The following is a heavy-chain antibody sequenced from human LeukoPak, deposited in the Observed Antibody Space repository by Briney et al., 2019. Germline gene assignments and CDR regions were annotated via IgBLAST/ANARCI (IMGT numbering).Heavy chain of an antibody. CDR3: ARDRGYQYFDY. Sequence: GGSLRLSCAASGFTFSGYWMTWVRQAPGKGLEWVANIKQDGSEKYYVDSVKGRFTISRDNAKNSLYLQMNSLRAEDTAVYYCARDRGYQYFDYWGQGTLVTVSS. CDR2: IKQDGSEK. V-gene: IGHV3-7*01. D-gene: IGHD2-2*01. CDR1: GFTFSGYW. J-gene: IGHJ4*02.